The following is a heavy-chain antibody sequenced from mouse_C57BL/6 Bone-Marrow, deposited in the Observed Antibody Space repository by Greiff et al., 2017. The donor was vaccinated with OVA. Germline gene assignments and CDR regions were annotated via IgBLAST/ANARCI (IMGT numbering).Heavy chain of an antibody. V-gene: IGHV7-3*01. D-gene: IGHD2-4*01. CDR2: IRNKANGYTT. Sequence: EVHLVESGGGLVQPGGSLSLSCAASGFTFTDYYMSWVRQPPGKALEWLGFIRNKANGYTTEYSASVKGRFTISRDNSQSILYLQMNALRAEDSATYYCARFDYDATWYFDVWGTGTTVTVSS. CDR1: GFTFTDYY. CDR3: ARFDYDATWYFDV. J-gene: IGHJ1*03.